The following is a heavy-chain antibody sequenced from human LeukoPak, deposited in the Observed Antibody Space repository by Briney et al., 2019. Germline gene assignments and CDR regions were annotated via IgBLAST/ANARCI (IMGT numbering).Heavy chain of an antibody. Sequence: SETLSLTCSVSGGSISTPNNFWAWIRQPPGKGLEWVASLHFRANTYTNPSLDSRVTISVDTPKNQLSLKLRSLTAADTAIYYCARLVRFKNWFDSWGQGTLVTVSS. CDR2: LHFRANT. CDR1: GGSISTPNNF. J-gene: IGHJ5*01. CDR3: ARLVRFKNWFDS. V-gene: IGHV4-39*01.